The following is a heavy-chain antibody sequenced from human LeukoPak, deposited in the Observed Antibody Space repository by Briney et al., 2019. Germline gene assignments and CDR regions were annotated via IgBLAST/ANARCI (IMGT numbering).Heavy chain of an antibody. CDR2: INWDGDNT. D-gene: IGHD3-10*02. CDR1: GFTFDDHV. CDR3: AELGITMIGGV. J-gene: IGHJ6*04. Sequence: GGSLRLSCAASGFTFDDHVMTWVRQAPGKGLEWVSGINWDGDNTGHAHSLKGRFTISRDNAKNSLYLQMNSLRAEDTAVYYCAELGITMIGGVWGKGTTVTISS. V-gene: IGHV3-20*04.